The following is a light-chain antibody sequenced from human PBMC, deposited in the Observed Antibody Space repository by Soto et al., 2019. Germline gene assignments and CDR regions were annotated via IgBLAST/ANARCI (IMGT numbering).Light chain of an antibody. CDR2: ASN. Sequence: QSVLTQPPSVSGAPGQRVTISCTGSSSNIGAGYDVQWYQQLPGTVPKLLIYASNNRPSGVPDRFSGSKSDTSASLAISGLQSEDEADYYCAAWDDSLNGYVFGTGTQLTVL. J-gene: IGLJ1*01. CDR3: AAWDDSLNGYV. V-gene: IGLV1-40*01. CDR1: SSNIGAGYD.